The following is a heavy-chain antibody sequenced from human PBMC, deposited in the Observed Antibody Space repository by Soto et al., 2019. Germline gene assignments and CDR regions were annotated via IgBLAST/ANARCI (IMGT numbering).Heavy chain of an antibody. V-gene: IGHV1-3*01. J-gene: IGHJ4*02. CDR1: GYTFTDYA. Sequence: ASVKVSCKASGYTFTDYAIHWVRQAPGQGLEWMGWINVGNGNTGYSRKFQGRVTNARDMSASTAYIEVTSLTSEDTAIYYCAREGAHYTPLDHWGQGTLVTVSS. CDR3: AREGAHYTPLDH. D-gene: IGHD2-15*01. CDR2: INVGNGNT.